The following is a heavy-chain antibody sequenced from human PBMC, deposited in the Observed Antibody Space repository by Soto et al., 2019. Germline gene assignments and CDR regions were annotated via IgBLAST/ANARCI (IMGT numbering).Heavy chain of an antibody. D-gene: IGHD6-13*01. V-gene: IGHV1-18*01. Sequence: GASVKFYCKATGYTFTSYGISWVRQALGQGLEWMGWISAYNGNTNYAQKLQGRVTMTTDTSTSTAYMELRSLRSDDTAVYYCARFPIAAAGDYYYGMDVWGQGTTVTVSS. CDR2: ISAYNGNT. CDR3: ARFPIAAAGDYYYGMDV. J-gene: IGHJ6*02. CDR1: GYTFTSYG.